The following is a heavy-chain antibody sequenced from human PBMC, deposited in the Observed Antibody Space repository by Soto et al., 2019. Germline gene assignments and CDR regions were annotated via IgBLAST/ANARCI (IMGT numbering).Heavy chain of an antibody. CDR3: ARDPRGAYSNGYSGIDY. D-gene: IGHD6-19*01. Sequence: WWSWVRQPPGEGLEWIGEIYFRGNTNYNPSLESRVTISLDKSKNQFSLKLTSVTAADTAVYYCARDPRGAYSNGYSGIDYWGQGTLVTVSS. V-gene: IGHV4-4*02. CDR2: IYFRGNT. J-gene: IGHJ4*02. CDR1: W.